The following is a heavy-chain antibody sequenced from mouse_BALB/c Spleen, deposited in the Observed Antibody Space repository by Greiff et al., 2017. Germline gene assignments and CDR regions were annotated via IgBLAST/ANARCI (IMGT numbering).Heavy chain of an antibody. CDR1: GFTFSSYY. Sequence: EVQLVESGGGLVKLGGSLKLSCAASGFTFSSYYMSWVRQTPEKRLELVAAINSNGGSTYYPDTVKGRFTISRDNAKNTLYLQMSSLKSEDTALYYGARQTYGNYDYAMDYWGQGTSVTVSS. CDR3: ARQTYGNYDYAMDY. CDR2: INSNGGST. D-gene: IGHD2-10*02. V-gene: IGHV5-6-2*01. J-gene: IGHJ4*01.